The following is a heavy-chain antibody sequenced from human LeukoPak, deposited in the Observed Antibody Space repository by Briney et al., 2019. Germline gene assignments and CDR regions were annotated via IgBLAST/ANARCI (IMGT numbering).Heavy chain of an antibody. CDR3: ARRATSSNWYFDL. CDR2: IHTSGST. Sequence: SETLSLTSLVSVGPFRVFSGSGIGRPPGKERGGIGRIHTSGSTNYNPSLKSRVTMSIDTSKNQFSLNLTSVTAADTAVYFCARRATSSNWYFDLWGRGTLVTVSS. D-gene: IGHD2-2*01. V-gene: IGHV4-4*07. J-gene: IGHJ2*01. CDR1: VGPFRVFS.